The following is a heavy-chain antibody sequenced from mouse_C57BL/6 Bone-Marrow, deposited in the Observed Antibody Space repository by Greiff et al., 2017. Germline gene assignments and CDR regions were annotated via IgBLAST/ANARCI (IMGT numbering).Heavy chain of an antibody. Sequence: QVLLQGSGPGLVAPSQSLSITCPVSGFSLASYAISWFRQPPGTGLEWLGVIWTGGGTHFNSALKSRISISKDNSKSQVFLKMNSLQTDDTARYYCARSRRYFDVWGTGTTVTVSS. V-gene: IGHV2-9-1*01. CDR2: IWTGGGT. J-gene: IGHJ1*03. CDR3: ARSRRYFDV. CDR1: GFSLASYA.